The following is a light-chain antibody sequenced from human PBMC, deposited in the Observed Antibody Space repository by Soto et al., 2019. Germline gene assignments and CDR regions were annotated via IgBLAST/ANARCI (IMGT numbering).Light chain of an antibody. Sequence: DIQMTQSPSTLSASVGDRVTITCRASLSISSWLAWYQQKPGKAPKLLIYEASSLKSGVPSRFSGSGSATELTLTISSLQPDDFATYYCEDYSSSSGLTFGGGTKVDIK. CDR2: EAS. V-gene: IGKV1-5*03. CDR1: LSISSW. CDR3: EDYSSSSGLT. J-gene: IGKJ4*01.